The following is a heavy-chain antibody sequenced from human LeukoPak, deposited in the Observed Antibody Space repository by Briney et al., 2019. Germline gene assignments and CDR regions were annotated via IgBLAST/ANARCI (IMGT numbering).Heavy chain of an antibody. J-gene: IGHJ3*02. Sequence: ASVKVSCTASGYTFTSYDINWVRQATGQGLEWMGWMNPNSGNTGYAQKFQGRVTMTRNTSISTAYMELSSLRSEDTAVYYCATYDSSGSALDAFDIWGQGTMVTVSS. CDR2: MNPNSGNT. V-gene: IGHV1-8*01. CDR1: GYTFTSYD. CDR3: ATYDSSGSALDAFDI. D-gene: IGHD3-22*01.